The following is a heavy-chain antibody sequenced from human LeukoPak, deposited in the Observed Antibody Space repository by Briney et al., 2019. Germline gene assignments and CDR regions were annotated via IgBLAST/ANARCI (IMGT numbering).Heavy chain of an antibody. D-gene: IGHD1-26*01. CDR2: ITPIIDSA. CDR1: GYTFTSYY. J-gene: IGHJ5*02. V-gene: IGHV1-69*08. CDR3: ARVNLRGSNYNWFDP. Sequence: ASVKVSCKASGYTFTSYYIHWVRQAPGQGLEWMGRITPIIDSAKYAQKFQGRITISADKSTTTVYMELSSLRFEDTAVYYCARVNLRGSNYNWFDPWGQGTQVTVSS.